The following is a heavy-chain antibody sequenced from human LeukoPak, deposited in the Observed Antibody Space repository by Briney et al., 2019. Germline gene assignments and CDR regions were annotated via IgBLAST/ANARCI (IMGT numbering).Heavy chain of an antibody. J-gene: IGHJ4*02. CDR1: GFTFSSYA. CDR3: AKGLYSSSWYFDY. D-gene: IGHD6-13*01. Sequence: GGSLRLSCAASGFTFSSYAMTWVRQAPGKGLEWVSSISGSGDNTYYADSVKGRFTVSRDNSKNTLYLQMNSLRAEDTAVYYCAKGLYSSSWYFDYWGQGTLVAVSS. V-gene: IGHV3-23*01. CDR2: ISGSGDNT.